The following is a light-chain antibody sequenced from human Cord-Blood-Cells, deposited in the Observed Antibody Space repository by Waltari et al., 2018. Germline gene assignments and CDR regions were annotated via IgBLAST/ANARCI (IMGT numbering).Light chain of an antibody. V-gene: IGLV2-8*01. Sequence: TGTSSDVGGYNYVSWYQQHPGKAPKLMIYEVSKRPSGVPDRFSGSKSGNTASLTVSGLQAEDEADYYCSSYAGSNNVFGGGTKLTVL. CDR2: EVS. CDR1: SSDVGGYNY. CDR3: SSYAGSNNV. J-gene: IGLJ3*02.